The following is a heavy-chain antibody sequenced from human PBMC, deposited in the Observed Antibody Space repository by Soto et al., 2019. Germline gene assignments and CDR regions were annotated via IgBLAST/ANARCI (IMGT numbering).Heavy chain of an antibody. CDR3: ARSIVAAGNRWFDP. CDR1: GFPLSTSGMR. V-gene: IGHV2-70*04. CDR2: IDWDDDK. Sequence: SGPTLVNPTQTLTLTCTFSGFPLSTSGMRVSWIRQPPGKALEWLARIDWDDDKLYSTSLKTRLTISKDTSKNRVVLTMTNMDPVDTATYYCARSIVAAGNRWFDPWGQGTLVTSPQ. D-gene: IGHD6-13*01. J-gene: IGHJ5*02.